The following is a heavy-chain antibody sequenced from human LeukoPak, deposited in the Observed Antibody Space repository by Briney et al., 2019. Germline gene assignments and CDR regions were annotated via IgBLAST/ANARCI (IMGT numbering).Heavy chain of an antibody. V-gene: IGHV6-1*01. CDR1: GDSVSSNSAA. D-gene: IGHD6-13*01. CDR2: TYYRSKWYN. CDR3: ARDPRPSISWRFDY. Sequence: SQILSLTCAISGDSVSSNSAAWNWIRQSPSRGLEWLGRTYYRSKWYNDYAVSVKSRITINPDTSKNQFSLQLNSVTPEDTAVYYCARDPRPSISWRFDYWGQGTLVTVSS. J-gene: IGHJ4*02.